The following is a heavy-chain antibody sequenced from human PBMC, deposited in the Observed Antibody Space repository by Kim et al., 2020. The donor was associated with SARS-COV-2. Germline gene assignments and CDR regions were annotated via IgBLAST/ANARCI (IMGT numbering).Heavy chain of an antibody. D-gene: IGHD3-10*01. Sequence: GGSLRLSCAASGFTFSSYAMSWVRQAPGKGLEWVSAISGSGGSTYYADSVKGRFTISRDNSKNTLYLQMNSLRAEDTAVYYCAKVVTYYYGSGKGHYYGMDVWGQGTTVTVSS. CDR1: GFTFSSYA. V-gene: IGHV3-23*01. CDR2: ISGSGGST. CDR3: AKVVTYYYGSGKGHYYGMDV. J-gene: IGHJ6*02.